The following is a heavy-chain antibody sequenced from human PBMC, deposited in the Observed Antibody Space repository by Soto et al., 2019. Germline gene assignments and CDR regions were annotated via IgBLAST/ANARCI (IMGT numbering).Heavy chain of an antibody. J-gene: IGHJ4*02. Sequence: QVQLQESGPGLVKPSETLSLTCTVSGGSIRSYYWSWIRQPPGKGLEWIGHLYYSGSTNYNPSLKCRVTISLDTSKNQFSLKLTSVTAADTAVYYCAGDFPVRDYWGQGTLVTVSS. CDR2: LYYSGST. CDR1: GGSIRSYY. CDR3: AGDFPVRDY. V-gene: IGHV4-59*01.